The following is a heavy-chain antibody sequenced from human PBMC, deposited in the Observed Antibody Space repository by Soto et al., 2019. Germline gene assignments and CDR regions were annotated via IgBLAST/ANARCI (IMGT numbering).Heavy chain of an antibody. J-gene: IGHJ4*02. V-gene: IGHV1-69*13. Sequence: VASVKVSCKASGGTFSSYAISWVRQAPGQGLEWTGGIIPIFGTANYAQKFQGRVTITADESTSTAYMELSSLRSEDTAVYYCARAFLYGDYDYWGQGTLVTVSS. CDR1: GGTFSSYA. CDR3: ARAFLYGDYDY. CDR2: IIPIFGTA. D-gene: IGHD4-17*01.